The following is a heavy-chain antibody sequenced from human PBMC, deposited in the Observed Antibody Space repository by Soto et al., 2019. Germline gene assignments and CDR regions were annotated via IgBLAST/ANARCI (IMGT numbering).Heavy chain of an antibody. D-gene: IGHD1-26*01. V-gene: IGHV5-51*01. CDR3: ARRSGSYSKSPFDY. J-gene: IGHJ4*02. Sequence: GESLKISCKGSGYIFTDHCIVWVRQMAGKGLEWVGIICPGYSNIIYSPSVQGQVTISADMSISTAYLQWSSLKASDTAIYYCARRSGSYSKSPFDYWGQGTLVTVSS. CDR1: GYIFTDHC. CDR2: ICPGYSNI.